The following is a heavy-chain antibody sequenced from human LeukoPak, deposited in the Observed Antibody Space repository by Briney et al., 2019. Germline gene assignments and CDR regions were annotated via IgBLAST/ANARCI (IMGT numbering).Heavy chain of an antibody. J-gene: IGHJ6*03. CDR2: INPNSGGT. CDR3: ARGPGITIFGVVIEPADYYYYMDV. D-gene: IGHD3-3*01. V-gene: IGHV1-2*02. CDR1: GYTFTGYY. Sequence: ASVTVSCKASGYTFTGYYMHWVRQAPGQGLEWMGWINPNSGGTNYAQKFQGRVTMTRDTSISTAYMELSRLRSDDTAVYYCARGPGITIFGVVIEPADYYYYMDVWGKGTTVTVSS.